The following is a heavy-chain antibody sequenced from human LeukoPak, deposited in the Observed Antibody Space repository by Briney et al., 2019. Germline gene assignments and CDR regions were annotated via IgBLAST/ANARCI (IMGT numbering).Heavy chain of an antibody. J-gene: IGHJ5*02. CDR1: TNTFNNHY. Sequence: GASVKVSCKAPTNTFNNHYIHWVRQGPGQGLEWMGWINPSTGDTTFAQSSQGRVTVTADTSISTAHMDLTRLTSDDTAIYYCAASIGAREVLLGFDPWGQGTPVTVSS. CDR3: AASIGAREVLLGFDP. CDR2: INPSTGDT. V-gene: IGHV1-2*02. D-gene: IGHD6-6*01.